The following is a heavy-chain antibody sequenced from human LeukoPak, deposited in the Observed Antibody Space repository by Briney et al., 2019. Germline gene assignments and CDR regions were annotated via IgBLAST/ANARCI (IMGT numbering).Heavy chain of an antibody. CDR2: ISSSSSYI. CDR3: ARDLGAARRFDY. J-gene: IGHJ4*01. V-gene: IGHV3-21*01. D-gene: IGHD6-6*01. Sequence: GGSLRLSCAASGFTFSSYSMNWVRQAPGKGLEWVSSISSSSSYIYYADSVKGRFTISRDNAKNSLYLQMNSLRAEDTAVYYCARDLGAARRFDYWGHGTLVTVSS. CDR1: GFTFSSYS.